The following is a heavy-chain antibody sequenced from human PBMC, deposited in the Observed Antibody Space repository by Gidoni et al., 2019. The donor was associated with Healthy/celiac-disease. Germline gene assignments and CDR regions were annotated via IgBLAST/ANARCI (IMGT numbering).Heavy chain of an antibody. V-gene: IGHV4-39*01. Sequence: QLQLQVSGPGLVKPSETLSLTCTVSGGSISSSSYYWGWIRQPPGKGLEWIGSIYYSGSTYYNPSLKSRVTISVDTSKNQFSLKLSSVTAADTAVYYCARHPLILWRGWFDPWGQGTLVTVSS. CDR3: ARHPLILWRGWFDP. CDR2: IYYSGST. J-gene: IGHJ5*02. CDR1: GGSISSSSYY. D-gene: IGHD3-10*01.